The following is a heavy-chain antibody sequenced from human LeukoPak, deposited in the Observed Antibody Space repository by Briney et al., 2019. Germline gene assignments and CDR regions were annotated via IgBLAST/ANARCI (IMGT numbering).Heavy chain of an antibody. J-gene: IGHJ4*02. D-gene: IGHD1-14*01. V-gene: IGHV1-46*01. CDR3: ATVNPAILALDY. CDR2: INPSGGST. CDR1: GYTFTSYY. Sequence: ASVKVSCKASGYTFTSYYMHWVRQAPGQGLEWMGIINPSGGSTIYAQKFQGRVTMTGDTSTDTAYMELSSLRSEDTAVYYCATVNPAILALDYWGQGTLVTVSS.